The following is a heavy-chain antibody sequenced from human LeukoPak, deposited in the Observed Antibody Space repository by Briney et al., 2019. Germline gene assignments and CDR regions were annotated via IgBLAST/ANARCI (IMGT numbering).Heavy chain of an antibody. Sequence: SETLSLTCAVYGGSFSGYYWSWIRQPPGKGLEWIGEINHSGSTNYNPSLKSRVTISVDTSKNQFSLKRSSVTAADTAVYYCARGAAFDIWGQGTMVTVSS. CDR2: INHSGST. CDR1: GGSFSGYY. J-gene: IGHJ3*02. CDR3: ARGAAFDI. V-gene: IGHV4-34*01.